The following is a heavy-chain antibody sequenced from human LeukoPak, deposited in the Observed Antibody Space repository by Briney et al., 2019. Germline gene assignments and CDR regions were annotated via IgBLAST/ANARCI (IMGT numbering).Heavy chain of an antibody. CDR3: VREHSWGDFDY. CDR2: ISVRWST. V-gene: IGHV4-61*01. D-gene: IGHD2-15*01. J-gene: IGHJ4*02. Sequence: SETLSLTRSVSGGSVTSGSYYWRWIRQPPGKELEWIGYISVRWSTNYNPPLKSRVTISLDTSKHQLSLKLSSVAAADTAVYYCVREHSWGDFDYWGQGTLVTVSS. CDR1: GGSVTSGSYY.